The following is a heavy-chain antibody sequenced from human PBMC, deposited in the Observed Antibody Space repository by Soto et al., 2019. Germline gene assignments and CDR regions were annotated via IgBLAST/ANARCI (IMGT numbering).Heavy chain of an antibody. V-gene: IGHV3-21*01. J-gene: IGHJ3*02. D-gene: IGHD3-22*01. Sequence: GGSLRLSCAASGFTFSSYSMNWVRQAPGKGLEWVSSISSSSSYIYYADSVKGRFTISRDNAKNSLYLQMNSLRAEDTAVYYCARVEYYYDSSGYYQEDAFDIWGQGTMVTVSS. CDR2: ISSSSSYI. CDR3: ARVEYYYDSSGYYQEDAFDI. CDR1: GFTFSSYS.